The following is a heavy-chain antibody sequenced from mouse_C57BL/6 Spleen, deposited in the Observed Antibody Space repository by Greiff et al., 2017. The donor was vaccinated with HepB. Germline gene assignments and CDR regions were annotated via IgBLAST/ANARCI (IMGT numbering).Heavy chain of an antibody. V-gene: IGHV1-81*01. Sequence: VQLQQSGAELARPGASVKLSCKASGYTFTSYGISWVKQRTGLGLEWIGEIYPRSGNTYYNEKFKGKATLTADKSSSTAYMELRSLTSEDSAVYFCARNYGSSYGSYFDYWGQGTTLTVSS. CDR1: GYTFTSYG. D-gene: IGHD1-1*01. CDR3: ARNYGSSYGSYFDY. J-gene: IGHJ2*01. CDR2: IYPRSGNT.